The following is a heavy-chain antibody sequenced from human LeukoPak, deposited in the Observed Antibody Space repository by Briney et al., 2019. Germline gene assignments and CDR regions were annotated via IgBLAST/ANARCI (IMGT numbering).Heavy chain of an antibody. J-gene: IGHJ6*03. V-gene: IGHV3-21*01. CDR2: ISSSSSYI. CDR3: ARDQEPYYDIWSGYRYYYMDV. D-gene: IGHD3-3*01. CDR1: GFTFSSYS. Sequence: GGSLRLSCAASGFTFSSYSMNWVRQAPGKGLEWVSSISSSSSYIYYADSVKGRFTTSRDNAKNSLYLQMNSLRAEDTAVYYCARDQEPYYDIWSGYRYYYMDVWGKGTTVTVSS.